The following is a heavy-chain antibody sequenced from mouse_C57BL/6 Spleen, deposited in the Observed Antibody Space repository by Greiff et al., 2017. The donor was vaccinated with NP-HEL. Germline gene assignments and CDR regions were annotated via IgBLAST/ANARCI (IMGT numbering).Heavy chain of an antibody. V-gene: IGHV1-15*01. Sequence: VQLQESGAELVRPGASVTLSCKASGYTFPDYEMHWVKQTPVHGLEWIGAIDPETGGTAYNQKFKGKAILTADKSSSTAYMELRSLTSEDSAVYYCTRSDYYGSSYYAMDYWGQGTSVTVSS. CDR3: TRSDYYGSSYYAMDY. D-gene: IGHD1-1*01. CDR2: IDPETGGT. J-gene: IGHJ4*01. CDR1: GYTFPDYE.